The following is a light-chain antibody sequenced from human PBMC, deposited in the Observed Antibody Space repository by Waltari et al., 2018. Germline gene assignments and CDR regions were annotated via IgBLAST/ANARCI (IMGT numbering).Light chain of an antibody. J-gene: IGKJ2*01. Sequence: EVLMTQSPATLSVSPGERATLSGRASQSISRNLAWYQQKPGQAPRLLIYGASTRATGIPARFSGSGSGTEFTLSISSLQSEDFAVYYCQQYNNWRTFGQGTKLEIK. CDR2: GAS. CDR3: QQYNNWRT. V-gene: IGKV3-15*01. CDR1: QSISRN.